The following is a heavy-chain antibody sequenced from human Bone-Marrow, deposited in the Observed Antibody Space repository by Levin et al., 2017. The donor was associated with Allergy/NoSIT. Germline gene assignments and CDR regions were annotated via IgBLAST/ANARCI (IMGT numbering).Heavy chain of an antibody. Sequence: GESLKISCAASGFIFSNTDMHWVRQAPGKGLEWLALISYDGKYKYYRDSVKGRFTISRDNSRNTLYLQLDNLRPNDTAVFYCATDSVTVPTTWGQGALVTVSS. D-gene: IGHD1-26*01. CDR3: ATDSVTVPTT. J-gene: IGHJ5*02. V-gene: IGHV3-30*03. CDR2: ISYDGKYK. CDR1: GFIFSNTD.